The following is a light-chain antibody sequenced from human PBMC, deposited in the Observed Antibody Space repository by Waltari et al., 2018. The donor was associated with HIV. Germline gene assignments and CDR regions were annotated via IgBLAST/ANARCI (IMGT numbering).Light chain of an antibody. CDR3: SSYAGRNNFVV. CDR1: NNDVGGYNY. J-gene: IGLJ2*01. Sequence: QSALTQPPSASGSPGQSVTISCTGTNNDVGGYNYVSWYQQHPGKAPKLMIYEVSKRPPGVPYRFSGSKSGNTASLTVSGLQAEDEADYYCSSYAGRNNFVVFGGGTKLTVL. V-gene: IGLV2-8*01. CDR2: EVS.